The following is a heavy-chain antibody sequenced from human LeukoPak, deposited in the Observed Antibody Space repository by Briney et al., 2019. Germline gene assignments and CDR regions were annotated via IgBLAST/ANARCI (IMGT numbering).Heavy chain of an antibody. CDR2: ISGSDGST. Sequence: GGSLRLSCAASGFTVSSNYMSWVRQAPGKGLEWVSAISGSDGSTWYADSVRGRFTISRDTSKNTLYLQMNSLRAEDTAVYYCAKEIWPTVTTPGRTYFDYWGQGTLVTVSS. D-gene: IGHD4-17*01. CDR1: GFTVSSNY. J-gene: IGHJ4*02. V-gene: IGHV3-23*01. CDR3: AKEIWPTVTTPGRTYFDY.